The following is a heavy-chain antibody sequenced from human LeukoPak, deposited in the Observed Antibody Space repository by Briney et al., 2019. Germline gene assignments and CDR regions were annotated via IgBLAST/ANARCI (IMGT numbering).Heavy chain of an antibody. CDR2: IWYDGSNR. CDR3: AKAGYGGSSTTTYGDY. V-gene: IGHV3-30*02. CDR1: GFTFISYV. D-gene: IGHD5-18*01. Sequence: GGSLRLSCAASGFTFISYVIHWVRQAPGKGLEWVAVIWYDGSNRYYADSVKGRFTISRDNSRNTLYLQMNSLRPGDTAVYYCAKAGYGGSSTTTYGDYWGQGTLVTVSS. J-gene: IGHJ4*02.